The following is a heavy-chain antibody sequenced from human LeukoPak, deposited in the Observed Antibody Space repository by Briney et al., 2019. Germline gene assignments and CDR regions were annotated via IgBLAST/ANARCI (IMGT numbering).Heavy chain of an antibody. CDR3: TRVVNGGHFDY. D-gene: IGHD2-8*01. J-gene: IGHJ4*02. CDR2: VYHTGTS. V-gene: IGHV4-59*01. Sequence: SETLSLTCSVSGASINDYYWTWIRQPPGKGLEWIGYVYHTGTSGYHPSLKSRDAMSLDTSKNQVSLKLRSVTAADTAVYFCTRVVNGGHFDYWGQGTLVTVSS. CDR1: GASINDYY.